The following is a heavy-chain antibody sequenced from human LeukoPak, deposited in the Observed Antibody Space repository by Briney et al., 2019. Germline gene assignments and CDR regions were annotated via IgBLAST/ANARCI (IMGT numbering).Heavy chain of an antibody. Sequence: GGSLRLSCAASGFSFTSAWMVWVRQAPGKGLEWVGRIQSNLDGGTTDFAAPVKGRFTTSRDDLARTVYLEMNNLKADDTGVYYCTTDFSHFDFSSGYYSYWGQGSLVTVSS. CDR2: IQSNLDGGTT. D-gene: IGHD3-3*01. J-gene: IGHJ4*02. CDR1: GFSFTSAW. CDR3: TTDFSHFDFSSGYYSY. V-gene: IGHV3-15*01.